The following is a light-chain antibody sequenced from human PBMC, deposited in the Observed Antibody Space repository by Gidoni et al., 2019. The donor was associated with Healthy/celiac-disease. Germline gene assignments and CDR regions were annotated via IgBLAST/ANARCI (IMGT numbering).Light chain of an antibody. Sequence: DIQMTQSPSFLSASVGDSVTITCRASQSISSYLNWYQQKPGKAPKLRIYAASSLESGVPTRFSGRGSGTDFTRTISSLQPEDFATYYCQQSYSTRKTFXQXTKVEIK. CDR2: AAS. V-gene: IGKV1-39*01. J-gene: IGKJ1*01. CDR1: QSISSY. CDR3: QQSYSTRKT.